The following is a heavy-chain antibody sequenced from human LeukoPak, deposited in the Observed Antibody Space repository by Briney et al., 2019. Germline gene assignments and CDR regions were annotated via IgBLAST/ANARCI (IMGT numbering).Heavy chain of an antibody. CDR2: FHPENDEI. CDR3: VSGDHSPYYLHY. D-gene: IGHD3-10*01. CDR1: GSSLSGLS. Sequence: GASVKVSCTVSGSSLSGLSMHWVRHSPPKGLEWLGGFHPENDEIIYAQNFQGRVTMTEDTSTDTAYMELRSLRSEDTAVYYCVSGDHSPYYLHYWGQGTLVTVST. J-gene: IGHJ4*02. V-gene: IGHV1-24*01.